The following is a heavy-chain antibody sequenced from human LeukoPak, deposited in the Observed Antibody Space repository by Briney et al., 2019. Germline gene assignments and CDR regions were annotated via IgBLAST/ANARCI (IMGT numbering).Heavy chain of an antibody. J-gene: IGHJ6*03. D-gene: IGHD1-26*01. CDR2: ISSSGSTI. CDR3: AKGSIVGATSYYYMDV. V-gene: IGHV3-48*03. Sequence: SGGSLRLSCAASGFTFSSYEMNWVRQAPGKGLEWVSYISSSGSTIYYADSVKGRFTISRDNSKNTLYLQMNSLRAEDTAVYYCAKGSIVGATSYYYMDVWGKGTTVTISS. CDR1: GFTFSSYE.